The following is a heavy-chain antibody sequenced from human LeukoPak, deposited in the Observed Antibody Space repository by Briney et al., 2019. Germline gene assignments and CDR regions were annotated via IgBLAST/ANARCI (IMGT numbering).Heavy chain of an antibody. CDR1: GFTFDDYA. CDR3: AKDMGMSARVAGRLDY. CDR2: ISWNSGSI. J-gene: IGHJ4*02. V-gene: IGHV3-9*01. D-gene: IGHD6-19*01. Sequence: QPGRSLRLSCAASGFTFDDYAMHWVRHAPGKGLEWVSGISWNSGSIGYAHSVKGRFTISRDNAKNSLYLQMNSLRAEDTALYYCAKDMGMSARVAGRLDYWGQRTPVTVSS.